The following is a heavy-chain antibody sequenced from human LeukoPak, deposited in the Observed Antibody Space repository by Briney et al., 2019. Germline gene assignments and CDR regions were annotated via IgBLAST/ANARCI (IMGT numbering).Heavy chain of an antibody. CDR3: AKVLFGDYYYYDSSGNGNYFDY. CDR2: ISYDGSNK. V-gene: IGHV3-30-3*01. J-gene: IGHJ4*02. Sequence: PGRSLRLSCAASGFTFNNYAMHWVRQAPGKGLEWVAVISYDGSNKYYADSVKGRFTISRDNSKNTLYLQMDSLRAEDTAVYYCAKVLFGDYYYYDSSGNGNYFDYWGQGTLVTVSS. D-gene: IGHD3-22*01. CDR1: GFTFNNYA.